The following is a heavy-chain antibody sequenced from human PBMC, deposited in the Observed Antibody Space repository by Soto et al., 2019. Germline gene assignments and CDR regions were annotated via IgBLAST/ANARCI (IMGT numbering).Heavy chain of an antibody. CDR1: GFIFSSYS. CDR2: ISNDGSSK. J-gene: IGHJ3*02. V-gene: IGHV3-30-3*01. CDR3: ARDQFRDAFDI. D-gene: IGHD2-21*01. Sequence: QVQLEESGGGVVQPGRSLRLSCAASGFIFSSYSMHWVRQAPGKGLEWVAIISNDGSSKYYVDSVKGRFTISRDNSNNTRSLQMNSLRAEDTAVYYCARDQFRDAFDIWGQGTMVTVSS.